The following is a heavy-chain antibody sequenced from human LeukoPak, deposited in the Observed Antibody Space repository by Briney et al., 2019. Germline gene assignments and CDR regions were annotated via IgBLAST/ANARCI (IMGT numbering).Heavy chain of an antibody. CDR2: INHSGST. Sequence: SETLSLTCAVYGGSFSGYYWSWIRQPPGKGLEWIGEINHSGSTNYNPSLKSRVTISVDTSKIQFSLKLSSVTAADTAVYYCARQIAEFDPWGQGTLVTVSS. D-gene: IGHD6-13*01. CDR1: GGSFSGYY. CDR3: ARQIAEFDP. V-gene: IGHV4-34*01. J-gene: IGHJ5*02.